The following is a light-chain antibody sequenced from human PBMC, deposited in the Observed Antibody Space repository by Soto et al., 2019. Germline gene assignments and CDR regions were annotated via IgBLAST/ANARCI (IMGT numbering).Light chain of an antibody. CDR1: QSLNSY. CDR2: DAS. CDR3: QHRRSWPLT. J-gene: IGKJ4*01. Sequence: EIVLTQSPATLSLSPGERATLSCRASQSLNSYLAWYQQKPGQAPRLLIYDASNRATGVPARFSGSGSGTDFTLTIGSLEPEDFAVYYCQHRRSWPLTFGGGTKVEIK. V-gene: IGKV3-11*01.